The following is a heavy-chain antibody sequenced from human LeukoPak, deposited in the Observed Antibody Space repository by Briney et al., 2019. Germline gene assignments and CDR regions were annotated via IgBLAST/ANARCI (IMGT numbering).Heavy chain of an antibody. CDR1: GGTFSGYA. J-gene: IGHJ5*02. CDR3: ARSELSPGWFDP. CDR2: IIPIFGTA. D-gene: IGHD1-26*01. V-gene: IGHV1-69*05. Sequence: ASVRVSCKASGGTFSGYAISWVRQAPGQGLEWMGGIIPIFGTANYAQKFQGRVTITTDESTSTAYMELSSLRSEDTAVYYCARSELSPGWFDPWGQGTLVTVSS.